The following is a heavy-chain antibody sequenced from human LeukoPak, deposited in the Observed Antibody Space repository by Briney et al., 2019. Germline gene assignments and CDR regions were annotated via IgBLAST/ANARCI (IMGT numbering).Heavy chain of an antibody. Sequence: SETLSLTCTASGGSISSSSYYWGWIRQPPGKGLEWIGGIYSSGSTYYNPSLKSRVTISVDTSKNQFSLKLSSVTAADTAVYYCARIVVADFDYWGQGTLVTVSS. CDR3: ARIVVADFDY. CDR1: GGSISSSSYY. V-gene: IGHV4-39*01. D-gene: IGHD3-22*01. J-gene: IGHJ4*02. CDR2: IYSSGST.